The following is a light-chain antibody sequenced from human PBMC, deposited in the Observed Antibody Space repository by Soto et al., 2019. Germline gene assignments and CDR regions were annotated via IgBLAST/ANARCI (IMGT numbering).Light chain of an antibody. CDR1: QGIRND. J-gene: IGKJ1*01. Sequence: AIQLTQSPSSLSASVGDRVTITCQASQGIRNDLGWYQHKPGKAPKLLIHAASSLQSGVPSRFSGSASGTEFTLTISSLQPEDLASYYCLQDHSYPWTFGQGTKVEI. CDR3: LQDHSYPWT. CDR2: AAS. V-gene: IGKV1-6*01.